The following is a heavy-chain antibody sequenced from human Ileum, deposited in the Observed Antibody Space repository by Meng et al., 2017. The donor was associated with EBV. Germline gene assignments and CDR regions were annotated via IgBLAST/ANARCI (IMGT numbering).Heavy chain of an antibody. D-gene: IGHD4-17*01. CDR1: GFSLSTSGVC. V-gene: IGHV2-5*02. Sequence: QITLKESGPTLVKPTQTLTLTCTFSGFSLSTSGVCVGWIRQPPGKALEWLALIYWDDDKRYSPSLKNRLTITKDTSKNQVVLTLTNIDPVDTATYYCAHRHRLRDFDYWCQGTLCTVSS. CDR3: AHRHRLRDFDY. CDR2: IYWDDDK. J-gene: IGHJ4*02.